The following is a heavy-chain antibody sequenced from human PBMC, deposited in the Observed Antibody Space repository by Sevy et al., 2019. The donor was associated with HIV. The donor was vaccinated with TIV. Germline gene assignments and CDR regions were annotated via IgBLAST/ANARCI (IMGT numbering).Heavy chain of an antibody. V-gene: IGHV3-23*01. D-gene: IGHD2-15*01. CDR1: EFTFSSYA. CDR2: ISGSGRFT. CDR3: AKGFCSGATCPRDYYYYGMDV. J-gene: IGHJ6*02. Sequence: GGSLRLSCSASEFTFSSYAMSWVRQAPGKGLEWVSSISGSGRFTYYADFGEGRFINSWDNSKKTLSVQMNSLRAEDTAVYYCAKGFCSGATCPRDYYYYGMDVWGQGTTVPVSS.